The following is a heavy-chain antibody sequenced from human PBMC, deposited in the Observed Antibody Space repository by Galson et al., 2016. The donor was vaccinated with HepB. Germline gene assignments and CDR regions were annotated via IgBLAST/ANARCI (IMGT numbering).Heavy chain of an antibody. CDR3: SIASGPFDM. CDR1: GYSISSRR. V-gene: IGHV3-33*08. J-gene: IGHJ3*02. Sequence: LSLTCAVSGYSISSRRWWHWVRQAPGKGLEWVAVIWSDGSNKFYSDSVKGRFTISRDNSENTLYLQMNRLRAEDTALYYCSIASGPFDMWGQGTMVTVSS. CDR2: IWSDGSNK. D-gene: IGHD7-27*01.